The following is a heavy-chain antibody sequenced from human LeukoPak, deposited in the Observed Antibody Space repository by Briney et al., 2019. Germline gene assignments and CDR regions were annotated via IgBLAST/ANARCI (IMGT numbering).Heavy chain of an antibody. V-gene: IGHV4-39*07. CDR3: ASKTGVYGFDY. D-gene: IGHD1-14*01. Sequence: SETLSLTCTVSGGSISTSNYYWGWIRQPPGKGLEWIGNIFYSGSTYYNPSLKSRVTISVDTSKNQFSLKLSSVTAADTAVYYCASKTGVYGFDYWGQGTLVTVSS. CDR2: IFYSGST. J-gene: IGHJ4*02. CDR1: GGSISTSNYY.